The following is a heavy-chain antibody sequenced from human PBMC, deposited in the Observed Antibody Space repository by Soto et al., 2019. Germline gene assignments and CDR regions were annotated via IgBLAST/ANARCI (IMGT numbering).Heavy chain of an antibody. CDR1: GYSFTSYW. Sequence: GESLKISCKGSGYSFTSYWIGWVRQMPGKGLEWMGIIYPGDSDTRYSPSFQGQVTISADKSISTAYLQWSSLKASDTAMYYCARKKVMVRGVIIISWFDPWGQGTLVTVSS. V-gene: IGHV5-51*01. D-gene: IGHD3-10*01. CDR2: IYPGDSDT. CDR3: ARKKVMVRGVIIISWFDP. J-gene: IGHJ5*02.